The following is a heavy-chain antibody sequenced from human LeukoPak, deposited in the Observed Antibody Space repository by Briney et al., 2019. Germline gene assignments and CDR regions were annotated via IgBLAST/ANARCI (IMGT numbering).Heavy chain of an antibody. Sequence: GASLKISCKGSGYSSTSYWIGWVRQLREKGLEWMGIIYPGDSNTKYSPSVQGQVTISADKSISTACLQWSSLKASDAAMYYCARHTSGRLERRLDYWGQGTLVTVSS. CDR2: IYPGDSNT. D-gene: IGHD1-1*01. J-gene: IGHJ4*02. CDR1: GYSSTSYW. V-gene: IGHV5-51*01. CDR3: ARHTSGRLERRLDY.